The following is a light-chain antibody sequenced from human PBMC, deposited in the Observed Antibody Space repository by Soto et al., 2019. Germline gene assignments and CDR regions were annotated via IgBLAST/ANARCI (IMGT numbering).Light chain of an antibody. J-gene: IGKJ2*01. V-gene: IGKV3-20*01. CDR1: ESVRSSY. CDR2: GAS. CDR3: QQYGTTPLYT. Sequence: EIVLTQSPGTLSLSPGERATLSCRASESVRSSYLAWYWQKPGQAPRLLIYGASSRATGIPDRFSGSGSGTDFTLTISRLEPEDFAVYYCQQYGTTPLYTFGQGTKLEIK.